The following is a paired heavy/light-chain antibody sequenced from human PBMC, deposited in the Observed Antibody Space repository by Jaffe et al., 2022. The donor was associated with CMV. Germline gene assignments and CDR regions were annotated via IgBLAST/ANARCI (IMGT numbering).Light chain of an antibody. CDR3: QAWDSNTVV. CDR1: RLGDKY. Sequence: SYELTQSPSVSVSPGQTASITCSGERLGDKYVCWYQHRPGQSPLVVIHQDDKRPSGIPARFSGSNSGTTATLTISGTQSVDEADYYCQAWDSNTVVFGGGTKLTVL. V-gene: IGLV3-1*01. CDR2: QDD. J-gene: IGLJ2*01.
Heavy chain of an antibody. CDR2: ISGSAVNI. D-gene: IGHD3-10*01. CDR3: GRCLGYSSGCD. V-gene: IGHV3-11*01. CDR1: GFTFTDYY. J-gene: IGHJ4*02. Sequence: QVQLVESGGGLVRPGGSLRLSCAASGFTFTDYYIGWIRQAPGKGLEWVSYISGSAVNIHHADSVKGRFTISRDNAKNSVFMQMNSLRADDTAVYYCGRCLGYSSGCDWGQGTLVTVSS.